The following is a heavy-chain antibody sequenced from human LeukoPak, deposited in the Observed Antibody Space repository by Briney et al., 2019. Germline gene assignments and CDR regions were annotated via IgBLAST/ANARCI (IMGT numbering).Heavy chain of an antibody. CDR1: GFTFSRYS. Sequence: GGSLRLSCAASGFTFSRYSMNWVRQAPGKGLEWVSSISSSSSYIYYADSVKGRFTISGDNAKNSLYLQMNGLRAEDTAVYYCARDKVPAAIPIDYWGQGTLATVSS. J-gene: IGHJ4*02. D-gene: IGHD2-2*01. V-gene: IGHV3-21*01. CDR3: ARDKVPAAIPIDY. CDR2: ISSSSSYI.